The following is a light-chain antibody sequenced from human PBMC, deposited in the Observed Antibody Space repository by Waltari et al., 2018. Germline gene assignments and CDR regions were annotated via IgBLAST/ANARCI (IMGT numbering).Light chain of an antibody. CDR3: AAWDDVLSGVV. V-gene: IGLV1-47*01. Sequence: QPVLIQPPSASGTPGQRVTISCSGSSSNIGSNYVYWYQQVPGTAPKLLMYRDNWRPSGVPARLPGCKSGTSASLAISGVRSEDEADYHCAAWDDVLSGVVFGGGTKLIVL. CDR2: RDN. J-gene: IGLJ2*01. CDR1: SSNIGSNY.